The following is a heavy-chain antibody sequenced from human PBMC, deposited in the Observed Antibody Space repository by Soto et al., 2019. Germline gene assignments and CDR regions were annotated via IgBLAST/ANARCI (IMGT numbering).Heavy chain of an antibody. CDR3: AREQSDWYFDL. Sequence: QVQLVQSGAEVKKPGSSVKVSCKASGGTFSSYTISWVRQAPGQGLEWMGRIIPILGIANYAQKFQGRVTITADKATSTAYRELCSLRSEDTAVYYCAREQSDWYFDLWGRGTLVTVSS. V-gene: IGHV1-69*08. CDR1: GGTFSSYT. CDR2: IIPILGIA. D-gene: IGHD3-3*01. J-gene: IGHJ2*01.